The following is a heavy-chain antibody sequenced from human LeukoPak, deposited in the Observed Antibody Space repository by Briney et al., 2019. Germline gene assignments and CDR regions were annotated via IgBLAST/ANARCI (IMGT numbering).Heavy chain of an antibody. J-gene: IGHJ4*02. CDR1: GYSISSGYY. CDR3: ARRPIGYCTNGVCFHNDY. CDR2: IYHSGST. D-gene: IGHD2-8*01. Sequence: SETLSLTCTVSGYSISSGYYWGWIRQPPGKGLEWIGSIYHSGSTYYNPSLKSRVTISVDTSKNQFSLKLSSVTAADTAVYYCARRPIGYCTNGVCFHNDYWGQGTLVTVSS. V-gene: IGHV4-38-2*02.